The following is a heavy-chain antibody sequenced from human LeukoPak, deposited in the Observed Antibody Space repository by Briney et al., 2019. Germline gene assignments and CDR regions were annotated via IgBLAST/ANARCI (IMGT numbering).Heavy chain of an antibody. Sequence: SETLSLTCTVSGGSISSSSYYWAWIRQSPGKGLEWIANTYYSGSTYYNPSLKSRVTISVDTSKNQFSLKLSSVTAADTAVYYCAIIVGATSNYWGQGTLVTVSS. CDR3: AIIVGATSNY. V-gene: IGHV4-39*01. J-gene: IGHJ4*02. CDR2: TYYSGST. CDR1: GGSISSSSYY. D-gene: IGHD1-26*01.